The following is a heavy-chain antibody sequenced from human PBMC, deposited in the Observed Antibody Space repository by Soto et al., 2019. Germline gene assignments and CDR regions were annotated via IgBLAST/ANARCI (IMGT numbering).Heavy chain of an antibody. Sequence: QVQLVQSGAEVKKPGASVKVSCKASGYTFTNYYMYWVRQAPEQGLEWMGMINPSGGSTRYAQKFQGRVAMTRDTSTSTVYMELSSLRSEDTAVYYCAREASSGYYVTSWGQGTLVTVSS. D-gene: IGHD3-22*01. CDR3: AREASSGYYVTS. CDR2: INPSGGST. CDR1: GYTFTNYY. V-gene: IGHV1-46*01. J-gene: IGHJ5*02.